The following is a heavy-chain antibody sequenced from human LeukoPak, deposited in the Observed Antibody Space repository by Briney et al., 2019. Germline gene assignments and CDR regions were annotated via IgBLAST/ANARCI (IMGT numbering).Heavy chain of an antibody. V-gene: IGHV1-2*02. J-gene: IGHJ4*02. CDR1: GYTFTGSY. CDR2: INPNSGGT. Sequence: ASVKVSCKASGYTFTGSYMHWVRQAPEQGLEWMGWINPNSGGTNYAQKFQGRVTMTRGTSISTAYMELSRLRSDDTAVYYCARGITIFGVVIPHFDYWGQGTLVTVSS. D-gene: IGHD3-3*01. CDR3: ARGITIFGVVIPHFDY.